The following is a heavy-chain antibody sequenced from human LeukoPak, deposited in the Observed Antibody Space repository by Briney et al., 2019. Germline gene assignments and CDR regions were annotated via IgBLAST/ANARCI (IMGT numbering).Heavy chain of an antibody. CDR1: GFTFTTYA. J-gene: IGHJ6*04. CDR3: ARGFSSWYPLDV. V-gene: IGHV3-23*01. Sequence: PGGSLRLSCATFGFTFTTYAMSWVRQAPGKGLEWVSAISGSGGSTYYADSVKGRFTISRDNSKNTLYLQMNSLRAEDTAVYYCARGFSSWYPLDVWGKGTTVTVSS. CDR2: ISGSGGST. D-gene: IGHD6-13*01.